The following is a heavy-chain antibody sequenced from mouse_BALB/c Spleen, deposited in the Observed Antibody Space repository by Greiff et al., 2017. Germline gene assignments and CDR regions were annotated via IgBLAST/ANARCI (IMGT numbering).Heavy chain of an antibody. D-gene: IGHD2-3*01. J-gene: IGHJ2*01. CDR2: IFPGTGST. CDR3: ARGGVYDGYYVDY. V-gene: IGHV1S132*01. CDR1: GYTFTSYW. Sequence: QVQLQQSGAELVKPGASVKLSCKTSGYTFTSYWIQWVKQRPGQGLGWIGEIFPGTGSTYYNEKFKGQATLTIDTSSSTAYMQLSSLTSEDSAVYFCARGGVYDGYYVDYWGQGTTLTVSS.